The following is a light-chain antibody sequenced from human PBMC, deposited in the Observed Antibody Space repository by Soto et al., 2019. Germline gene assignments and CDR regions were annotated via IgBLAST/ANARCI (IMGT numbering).Light chain of an antibody. CDR2: SAS. CDR1: QAMGTY. CDR3: QQLNGYQLA. V-gene: IGKV1-9*01. Sequence: DIQLTQSPSFLSAFVGDTVTITCRASQAMGTYLAWYQQKPGKVPKLLIRSASTLQSGVTPRFSGGGSGTEFPLTISTLQPDDSGIYYCQQLNGYQLAFGGGTKVEIK. J-gene: IGKJ4*01.